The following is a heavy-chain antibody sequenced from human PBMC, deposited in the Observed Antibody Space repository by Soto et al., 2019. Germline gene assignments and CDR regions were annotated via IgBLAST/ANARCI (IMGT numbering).Heavy chain of an antibody. J-gene: IGHJ4*02. Sequence: EVQLLESGGGLVQPGGSLRLSCAASGFTFSSYAMSWVRQAPGKGLEWVSAISGSGGSTYYADSVKGRFTISRDNSKNTLYLQMNSLRAEDTAVYYCAKETTRLVWPDPNFDYWGQGTLVTVSS. D-gene: IGHD2-8*02. V-gene: IGHV3-23*01. CDR3: AKETTRLVWPDPNFDY. CDR2: ISGSGGST. CDR1: GFTFSSYA.